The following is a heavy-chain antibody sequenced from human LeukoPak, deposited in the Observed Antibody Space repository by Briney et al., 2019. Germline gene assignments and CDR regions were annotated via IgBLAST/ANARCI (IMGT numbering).Heavy chain of an antibody. J-gene: IGHJ4*02. V-gene: IGHV3-49*03. CDR2: IRSKAYGGTT. D-gene: IGHD4-17*01. CDR1: GFTFGDYA. Sequence: GGSLRLSCTASGFTFGDYAMSWFRHPPGKGLEWVGFIRSKAYGGTTEYAASVKGRFTISRDDSKSIAYLQMNSLKTEDTAVYYCTRDITVTTFLAFDYWGQGTLVTVSS. CDR3: TRDITVTTFLAFDY.